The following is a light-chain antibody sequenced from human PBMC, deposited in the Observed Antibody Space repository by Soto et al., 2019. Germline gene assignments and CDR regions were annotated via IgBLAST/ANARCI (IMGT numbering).Light chain of an antibody. V-gene: IGLV2-23*01. CDR3: CSYAGSATVV. CDR1: SSDVGSWNL. CDR2: ETT. J-gene: IGLJ2*01. Sequence: QSALTQPASVSGSPGQSITISCTGTSSDVGSWNLVSWYQQHPGKAPKLLIYETTKRPSGVSDRFSGSKSGNTASVTISGLQAGDEADYYCCSYAGSATVVFGGGTKVTV.